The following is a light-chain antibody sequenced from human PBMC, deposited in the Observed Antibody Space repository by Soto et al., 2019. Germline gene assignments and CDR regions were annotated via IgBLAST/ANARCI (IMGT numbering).Light chain of an antibody. V-gene: IGKV3-15*01. CDR1: QTIYSN. Sequence: IGMTQSPAPLSVSPGERVTLSCRASQTIYSNLAWYQQKPGQAPRLLMYGASTRATGIPARFSGSGSGAEFTLTISSLQSEDFAVYYCQQYNNWPPWTFAQGTKVDIK. CDR2: GAS. CDR3: QQYNNWPPWT. J-gene: IGKJ1*01.